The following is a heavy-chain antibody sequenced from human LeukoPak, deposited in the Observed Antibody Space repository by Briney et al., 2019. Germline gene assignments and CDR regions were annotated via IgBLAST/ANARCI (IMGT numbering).Heavy chain of an antibody. J-gene: IGHJ4*02. CDR3: ARQGVDSSGYLLDY. CDR2: IYYSGST. V-gene: IGHV4-59*01. Sequence: SETLSLTCTVSGGSISSYYWSWIRQPPGKGLEWMGYIYYSGSTNYNPSLKSRVTISVDTSKNQFSLKLSSVTAADTAVYYCARQGVDSSGYLLDYWGQGTLVTVSS. D-gene: IGHD3-22*01. CDR1: GGSISSYY.